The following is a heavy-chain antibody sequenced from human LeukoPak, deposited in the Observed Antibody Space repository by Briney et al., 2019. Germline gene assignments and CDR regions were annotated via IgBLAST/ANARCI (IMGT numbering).Heavy chain of an antibody. CDR2: TYYSGST. V-gene: IGHV4-59*08. CDR3: ARQLGYCSATSCYQWFAP. J-gene: IGHJ5*02. CDR1: GGSISSFY. D-gene: IGHD2-2*03. Sequence: SETLSLTCTVSGGSISSFYWSWIRQPPGKGLEWIGHTYYSGSTNYNPSLNSRVTMTVDTSKNQFSLKLTSVTAADTAVYYCARQLGYCSATSCYQWFAPWGQGTLVTVSS.